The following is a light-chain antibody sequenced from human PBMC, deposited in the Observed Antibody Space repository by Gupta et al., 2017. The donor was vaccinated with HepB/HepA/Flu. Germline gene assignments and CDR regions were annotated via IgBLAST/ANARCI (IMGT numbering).Light chain of an antibody. CDR3: QQYSTSSFT. CDR2: ATS. J-gene: IGKJ3*01. V-gene: IGKV3-20*01. Sequence: EIVLTQSPGTLSVSPGERATLSCRASQSLSDNYLAWYQQKPGQAPRLVIYATSNRATGIPDRFSGSGSGADFTLTISRLEPEDFAVYYCQQYSTSSFTFGPGTKVDIK. CDR1: QSLSDNY.